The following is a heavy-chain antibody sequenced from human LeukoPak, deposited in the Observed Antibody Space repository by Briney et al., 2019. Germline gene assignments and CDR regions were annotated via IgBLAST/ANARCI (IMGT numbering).Heavy chain of an antibody. V-gene: IGHV3-48*03. CDR1: GFTFSSYE. CDR3: ARVLAVAVALDY. Sequence: GGSLRLSCAASGFTFSSYEMNWVSQAPGKGLEWVSYIISSGSTIYYADSVKGRFTISRDNAKNSLYLQMNSLRAEDTAVYYCARVLAVAVALDYWGQGTLVTVSS. D-gene: IGHD6-19*01. J-gene: IGHJ4*02. CDR2: IISSGSTI.